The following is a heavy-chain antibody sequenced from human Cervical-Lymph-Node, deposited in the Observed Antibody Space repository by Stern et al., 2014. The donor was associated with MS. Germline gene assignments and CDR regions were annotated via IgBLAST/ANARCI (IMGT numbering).Heavy chain of an antibody. CDR2: IYPGAPDA. J-gene: IGHJ2*01. CDR3: ARRAGYCSRTNCYAYWYFDL. CDR1: GYSFTNYW. V-gene: IGHV5-51*01. D-gene: IGHD2-2*01. Sequence: EVQLVQSGAVVKEPGEFLKISCQTSGYSFTNYWIGWGRQMPGQGLEWMGIIYPGAPDANYRPSFLGQVTISADKSTNTAYVQWSSLKASDTATYYCARRAGYCSRTNCYAYWYFDLWGRGTLVTVSS.